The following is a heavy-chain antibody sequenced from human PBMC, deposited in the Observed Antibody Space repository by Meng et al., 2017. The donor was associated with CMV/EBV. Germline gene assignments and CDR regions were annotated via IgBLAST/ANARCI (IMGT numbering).Heavy chain of an antibody. CDR3: AHSFNGSGGRFFDY. Sequence: SGFSLSTIGVGVGWIRQPPGKAMEWLALIYWNDDKRYSPSLKSRLTITKDTSKNQVVPTMTNMDPVDTATYYCAHSFNGSGGRFFDYWGQGTLVTVSS. D-gene: IGHD3-10*01. J-gene: IGHJ4*02. CDR2: IYWNDDK. CDR1: GFSLSTIGVG. V-gene: IGHV2-5*01.